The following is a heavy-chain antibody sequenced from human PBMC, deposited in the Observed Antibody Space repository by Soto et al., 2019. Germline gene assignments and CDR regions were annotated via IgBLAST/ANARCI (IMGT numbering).Heavy chain of an antibody. J-gene: IGHJ4*02. Sequence: PSETPSLTRTVSGVSISNSSHYWGWIRRPPGKGLEWIGTIYYSGITYYNPSLKSRVTISVDTSKNQFSLKLTSVTAADTAVYYCARHGADWGQGTLVTVSS. CDR2: IYYSGIT. CDR3: ARHGAD. D-gene: IGHD3-10*01. V-gene: IGHV4-39*01. CDR1: GVSISNSSHY.